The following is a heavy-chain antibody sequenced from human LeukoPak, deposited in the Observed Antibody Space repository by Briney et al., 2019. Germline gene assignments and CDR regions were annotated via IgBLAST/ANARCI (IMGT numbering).Heavy chain of an antibody. CDR1: GYTLTELS. Sequence: ASVKVSCKVSGYTLTELSMHWVRQAPGKGLEWMGGFDPEDGETIFAQKFQGRVTMTEDTSTNTAYMELSNLRSEDTAVYYCATASDTAMVTPSFDYWGQGTLVTVSS. D-gene: IGHD5-18*01. J-gene: IGHJ4*01. CDR3: ATASDTAMVTPSFDY. V-gene: IGHV1-24*01. CDR2: FDPEDGET.